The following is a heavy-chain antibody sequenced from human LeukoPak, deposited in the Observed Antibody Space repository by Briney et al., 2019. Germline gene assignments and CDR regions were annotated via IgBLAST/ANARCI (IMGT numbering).Heavy chain of an antibody. D-gene: IGHD3-3*01. CDR3: ARPQYYDFWSGYCPFDY. CDR1: GGTFSSYA. V-gene: IGHV1-69*13. Sequence: ASVKVSCKASGGTFSSYAISWVRQAPGQELEWMGGIIPIFGIANYAQKFQGRVTITADESTSTAYMELSSLRSEDTAVYYCARPQYYDFWSGYCPFDYWGQGTLVTVSS. J-gene: IGHJ4*02. CDR2: IIPIFGIA.